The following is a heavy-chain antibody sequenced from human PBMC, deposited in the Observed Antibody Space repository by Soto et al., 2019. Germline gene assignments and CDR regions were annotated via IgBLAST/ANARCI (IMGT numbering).Heavy chain of an antibody. CDR3: ATRSSGSFHFDY. J-gene: IGHJ4*02. CDR1: GGSFNNYA. Sequence: RASVKVSCKASGGSFNNYAISWVRQAPGQGLEWMGGIIPVFGTPNYAQKFQGRLTIIAGEYTTTAYMELSSLRSEDTALYYCATRSSGSFHFDYWGQGTLVTVSS. CDR2: IIPVFGTP. V-gene: IGHV1-69*13. D-gene: IGHD1-26*01.